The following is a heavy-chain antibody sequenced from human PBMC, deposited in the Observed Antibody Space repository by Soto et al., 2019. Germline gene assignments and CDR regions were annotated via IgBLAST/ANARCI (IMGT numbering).Heavy chain of an antibody. J-gene: IGHJ5*02. D-gene: IGHD5-18*01. V-gene: IGHV1-46*01. Sequence: WVRQAPGKGLEWMGMIDPSGGKTNYAQKFQGRVTMTRDTSTSTVYMALSSLRSEDTAIYFCARVMRSLLSITALDTWGQGT. CDR2: IDPSGGKT. CDR3: ARVMRSLLSITALDT.